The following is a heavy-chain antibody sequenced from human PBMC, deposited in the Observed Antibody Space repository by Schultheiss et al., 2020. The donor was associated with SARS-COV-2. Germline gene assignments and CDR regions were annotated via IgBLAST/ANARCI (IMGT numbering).Heavy chain of an antibody. CDR1: GFTVSSNY. V-gene: IGHV3-53*05. CDR2: IYSGGST. D-gene: IGHD3-22*01. J-gene: IGHJ4*02. Sequence: GGSLRLSCAASGFTVSSNYMSWVRQAPGKGLEWVSVIYSGGSTYYADSVKGRFTISRDNAKNSLYLQMNSLRAEDTALYYCAPLNGGYYIYWGQGTLVTVSS. CDR3: APLNGGYYIY.